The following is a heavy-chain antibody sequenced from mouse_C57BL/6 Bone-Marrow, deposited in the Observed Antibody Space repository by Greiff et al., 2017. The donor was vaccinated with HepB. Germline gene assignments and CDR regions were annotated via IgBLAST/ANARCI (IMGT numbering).Heavy chain of an antibody. D-gene: IGHD2-1*01. CDR1: GFTFSSYA. CDR2: ISDGGSYT. V-gene: IGHV5-4*01. CDR3: ARVSMVTHAMDY. Sequence: VQLKESGGGLVKPGGSLKLSCAASGFTFSSYAMSWVRQTPEKRLEWVATISDGGSYTYYPDNVKGRFTISRDNAKNNLYLQMRHLKSEYTAMYYCARVSMVTHAMDYWGQGTSVTVSS. J-gene: IGHJ4*01.